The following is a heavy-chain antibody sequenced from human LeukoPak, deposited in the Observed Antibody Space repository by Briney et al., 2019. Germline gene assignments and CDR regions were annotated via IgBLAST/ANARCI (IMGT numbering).Heavy chain of an antibody. Sequence: TSETLSLTCTVSGGSMSNYYWSWIRQPPGKGLEWIGYIYYSGYTKYKPSLKSRVTISLDTSKNQFSLKLSAVTAADTAMYYCARFISTYVRGSYRSARDAFDIWGQGTMVTVSS. V-gene: IGHV4-59*08. J-gene: IGHJ3*02. CDR3: ARFISTYVRGSYRSARDAFDI. CDR2: IYYSGYT. D-gene: IGHD3-16*02. CDR1: GGSMSNYY.